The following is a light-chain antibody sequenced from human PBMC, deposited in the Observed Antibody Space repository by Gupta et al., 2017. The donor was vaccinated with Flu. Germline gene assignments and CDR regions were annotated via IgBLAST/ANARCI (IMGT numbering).Light chain of an antibody. CDR3: QRSDTTRLT. CDR2: EAS. Sequence: DIQMTPSPSSLSASVGDRVTITCRASQSISSFLNWYQQKPGKAPNLLIYEASSLQGGVPSRFSGSGSETDFTLTISRLQPEDFATYYCQRSDTTRLTFGGGTLVEIK. CDR1: QSISSF. V-gene: IGKV1-39*01. J-gene: IGKJ4*01.